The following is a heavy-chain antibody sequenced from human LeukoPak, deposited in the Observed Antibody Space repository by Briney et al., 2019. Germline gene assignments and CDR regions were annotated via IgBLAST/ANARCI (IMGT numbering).Heavy chain of an antibody. CDR2: ISGDGGST. CDR3: AKDSAIVSSSYSYNWFDP. V-gene: IGHV3-43*02. D-gene: IGHD3-22*01. J-gene: IGHJ5*02. CDR1: GFIFDDYA. Sequence: GGSLRLSCAASGFIFDDYAMHWVRQAPGKGLEWVCLISGDGGSTYFADSVKGRFTISRDNSKNSLYLQMNSLRTEDTAFYYCAKDSAIVSSSYSYNWFDPWGQGTLVTVSS.